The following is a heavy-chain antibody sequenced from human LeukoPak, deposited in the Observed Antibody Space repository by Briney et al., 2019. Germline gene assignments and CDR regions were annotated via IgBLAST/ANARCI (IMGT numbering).Heavy chain of an antibody. J-gene: IGHJ4*02. Sequence: SETLSLTCTVSGGSFSTYYWSWIRQPPGKGLEWIGYIYYSGNTNYNPSLRSRVTMSIDTSNNQFSLKLSSVTAADTAVYYCARPTYYGGTYYFDSWGQGTLVTVSS. CDR3: ARPTYYGGTYYFDS. CDR1: GGSFSTYY. CDR2: IYYSGNT. V-gene: IGHV4-59*01. D-gene: IGHD4-23*01.